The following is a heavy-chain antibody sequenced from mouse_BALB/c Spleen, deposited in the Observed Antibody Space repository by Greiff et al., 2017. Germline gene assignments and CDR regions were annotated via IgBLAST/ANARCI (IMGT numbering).Heavy chain of an antibody. D-gene: IGHD1-2*01. V-gene: IGHV2-6-7*01. Sequence: VMLVESGPGLVAPSQSLSITCTVSGFSLTGYGVNWVRQPPGKGLEWLGMIWGDGSTDYNSALKSRLSISKDNSKSQVFLKMNSLQTDDTARYYCARDQRDGYTPFAYWGQGTLVTVSA. J-gene: IGHJ3*01. CDR2: IWGDGST. CDR1: GFSLTGYG. CDR3: ARDQRDGYTPFAY.